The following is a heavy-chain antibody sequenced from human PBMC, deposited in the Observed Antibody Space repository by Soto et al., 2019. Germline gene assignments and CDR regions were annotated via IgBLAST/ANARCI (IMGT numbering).Heavy chain of an antibody. Sequence: GASVKVSCKASGYTFSSYGISWVRQAPGQGLEWLGWISPYNDDTKYAQKVQGRVFMTTDTSSKTAYLDLRSLRSDDTAVYYCARGGYYDRSGSRDYHYYGVNVWGQGTTVTVSS. CDR3: ARGGYYDRSGSRDYHYYGVNV. CDR2: ISPYNDDT. D-gene: IGHD3-22*01. V-gene: IGHV1-18*01. CDR1: GYTFSSYG. J-gene: IGHJ6*01.